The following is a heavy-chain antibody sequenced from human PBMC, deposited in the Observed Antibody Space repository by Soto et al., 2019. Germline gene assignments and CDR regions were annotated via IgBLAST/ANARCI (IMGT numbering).Heavy chain of an antibody. J-gene: IGHJ6*02. V-gene: IGHV3-15*07. Sequence: PGGSLRLSCAASGFTFSNAWMNWVRQAPGKGLEWVGRIKSKTDGGTTDYAAPVKGRFTISRDDSKNTLYLQMNSLKTEDTAVYYCTTGRADTAMVNYYYYYGMDVWGQGTTVTVSS. CDR1: GFTFSNAW. D-gene: IGHD5-18*01. CDR3: TTGRADTAMVNYYYYYGMDV. CDR2: IKSKTDGGTT.